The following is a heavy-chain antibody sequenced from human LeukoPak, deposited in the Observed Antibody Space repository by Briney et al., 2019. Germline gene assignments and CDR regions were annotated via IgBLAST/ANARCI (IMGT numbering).Heavy chain of an antibody. D-gene: IGHD1/OR15-1a*01. J-gene: IGHJ6*03. CDR2: INHSGST. V-gene: IGHV4-34*01. CDR1: GRSFSGYY. CDR3: ARGREQQLFYYYDYMDV. Sequence: PSETLSLTCAVYGRSFSGYYWSWSRQPPGKGLEWIGEINHSGSTNYNPSLKSRVTISLDTSKNQFSLNLSSVTAADTAVYYCARGREQQLFYYYDYMDVWGKGTTVTGSS.